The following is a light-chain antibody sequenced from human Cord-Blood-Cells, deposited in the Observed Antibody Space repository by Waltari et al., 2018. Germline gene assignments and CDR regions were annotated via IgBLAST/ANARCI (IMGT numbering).Light chain of an antibody. V-gene: IGLV2-14*03. CDR3: SSYTSSSTWV. CDR1: SSDVGGYNY. Sequence: QSALTQPASVSGSPGQSITISCTGTSSDVGGYNYVSWYQQHPSKAPKLMIYDVSKRPAGVSNRFSGSKSGNTASLTISGLQAGDEADYYCSSYTSSSTWVFGGGTKLTVL. CDR2: DVS. J-gene: IGLJ3*02.